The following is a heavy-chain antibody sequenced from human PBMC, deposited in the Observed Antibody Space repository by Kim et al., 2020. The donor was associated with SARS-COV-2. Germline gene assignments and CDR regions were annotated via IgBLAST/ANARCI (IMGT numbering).Heavy chain of an antibody. CDR3: AKGIGTMVRGKKVDD. J-gene: IGHJ4*02. Sequence: SVRGRFTLSRDTSKNTLYLQMNSLRTEDTAEYYCAKGIGTMVRGKKVDDWGQGTLVTVSS. V-gene: IGHV3-23*01. D-gene: IGHD3-10*01.